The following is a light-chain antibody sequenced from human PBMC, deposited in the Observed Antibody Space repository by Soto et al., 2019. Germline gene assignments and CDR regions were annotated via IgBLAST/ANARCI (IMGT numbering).Light chain of an antibody. CDR3: QSYDSSRSGSV. CDR2: GNS. Sequence: QSVLTQPPSVSGAPGQRVTISCTGSSSNIGAGYDVHWYQQLPGTAPKLLIYGNSNRPSGVPDRFSGSKSGTSASLAITGLQAEDEPDYYCQSYDSSRSGSVFGGGTKLTVL. V-gene: IGLV1-40*01. J-gene: IGLJ2*01. CDR1: SSNIGAGYD.